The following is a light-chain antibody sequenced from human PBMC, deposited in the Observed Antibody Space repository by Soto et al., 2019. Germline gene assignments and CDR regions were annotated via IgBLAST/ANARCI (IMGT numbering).Light chain of an antibody. V-gene: IGKV3-20*01. J-gene: IGKJ2*01. CDR3: QQYDKSPMYT. CDR2: GGS. CDR1: QSVRSTY. Sequence: VLTQSPGTLSLSPGERATLSCRAGQSVRSTYLAWYQQKPGQAPRLLIYGGSNRATGIPDRFSGSGSGTDFTLTISRLEPEDSAVYYCQQYDKSPMYTFGQGTKLEIK.